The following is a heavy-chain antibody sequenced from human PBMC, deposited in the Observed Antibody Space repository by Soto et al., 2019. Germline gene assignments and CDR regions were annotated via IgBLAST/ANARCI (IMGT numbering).Heavy chain of an antibody. CDR1: GYTFIKYG. D-gene: IGHD3-16*01. V-gene: IGHV1-18*01. Sequence: ASVKVSCKASGYTFIKYGIAWVRQAPGQGLEWMGWISPYDDKTIYAQTIQGRVTLTADRSTRTVYLDLRSLKSNDTAADYCAGGCYYDKVGGRLSHWGLDKWGEGTSVTVSS. CDR2: ISPYDDKT. CDR3: AGGCYYDKVGGRLSHWGLDK. J-gene: IGHJ6*04.